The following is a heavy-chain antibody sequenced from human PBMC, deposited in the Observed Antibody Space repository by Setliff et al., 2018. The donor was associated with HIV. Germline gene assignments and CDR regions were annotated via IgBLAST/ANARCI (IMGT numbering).Heavy chain of an antibody. Sequence: SETLSLTCSVSGGSLQGYYWSWIRQPAGKGLQWIGRIYYVGWSKYNPSLKSRVTIAGDTSKNQFSVRLTSVTAADTAVYFCARDVARFDYDTGGYYVSHFDYWGQGIQVTVSS. CDR3: ARDVARFDYDTGGYYVSHFDY. CDR2: IYYVGWS. CDR1: GGSLQGYY. D-gene: IGHD3-22*01. J-gene: IGHJ4*02. V-gene: IGHV4-4*07.